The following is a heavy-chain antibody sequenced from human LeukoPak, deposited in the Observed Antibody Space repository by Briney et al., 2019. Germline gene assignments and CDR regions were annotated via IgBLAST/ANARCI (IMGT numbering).Heavy chain of an antibody. J-gene: IGHJ1*01. CDR2: IYYSGST. CDR3: ASISSGWYAASAEYFQH. CDR1: GGSIGNY. D-gene: IGHD6-19*01. Sequence: PSETLSLTCTVSGGSIGNYWSWIRQPPGKGLEWIGYIYYSGSTNYNPSLKSRVTISVDTSKNQFSLKLSSVTAADTAVYYCASISSGWYAASAEYFQHWGQGTLVTVSS. V-gene: IGHV4-59*08.